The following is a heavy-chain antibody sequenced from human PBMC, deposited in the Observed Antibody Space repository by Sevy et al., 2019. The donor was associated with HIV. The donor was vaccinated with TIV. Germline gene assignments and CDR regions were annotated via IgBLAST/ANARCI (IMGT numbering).Heavy chain of an antibody. V-gene: IGHV3-30*02. CDR2: IRDDGSIK. Sequence: GGSLRLSCAASGFTFTSYGMHWVRQAPGKGLEWVAFIRDDGSIKSYAESVKGRFTISRDNSKNTVYLEMDSLTGEDTAVYYCATDSTFVSLYYNSRGYGALRSYFDSWGQGALVTVSS. CDR1: GFTFTSYG. D-gene: IGHD3-22*01. J-gene: IGHJ4*02. CDR3: ATDSTFVSLYYNSRGYGALRSYFDS.